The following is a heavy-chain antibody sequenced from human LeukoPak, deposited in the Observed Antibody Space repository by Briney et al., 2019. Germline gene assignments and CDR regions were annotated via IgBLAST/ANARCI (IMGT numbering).Heavy chain of an antibody. CDR3: ARCYGSGSPDY. J-gene: IGHJ4*02. CDR2: IYYSGST. D-gene: IGHD3-10*01. Sequence: SETLSLTCTVSGGSISSYYWSWIRQPPGKGLEWIGYIYYSGSTNYNPSLKSRVTISVDTSKNQFSLKLSSVTAADTAVYYCARCYGSGSPDYWGQGTLVTVSS. CDR1: GGSISSYY. V-gene: IGHV4-59*08.